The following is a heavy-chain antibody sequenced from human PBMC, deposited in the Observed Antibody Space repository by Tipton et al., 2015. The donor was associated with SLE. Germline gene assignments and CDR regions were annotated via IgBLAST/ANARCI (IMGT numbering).Heavy chain of an antibody. V-gene: IGHV4-34*01. Sequence: LRLSCAVYGGSFSGYYWSWIRQPPGKGLEWIGEINHSGSTNYNPSLKSRVTISVDTSKNQFSLKLSSVTAADTAAYYCARDGTYYDILTGVPLYYFYGMDVWGQGTTVTVSS. CDR3: ARDGTYYDILTGVPLYYFYGMDV. D-gene: IGHD3-9*01. J-gene: IGHJ6*02. CDR1: GGSFSGYY. CDR2: INHSGST.